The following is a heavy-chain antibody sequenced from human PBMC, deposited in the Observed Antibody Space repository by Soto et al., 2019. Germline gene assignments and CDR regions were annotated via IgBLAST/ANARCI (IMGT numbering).Heavy chain of an antibody. D-gene: IGHD3-3*01. CDR2: ISAYNGNT. Sequence: ASVKVSCKASGYTFTSYGISWVRQEHGQGLEWMGWISAYNGNTNYAQKLQGRVTMTTDTSTSTAYMELRSLRSDDTAVYYCARDLDSALYYDFWSGPPLDVWGQGTTVTVSS. CDR1: GYTFTSYG. CDR3: ARDLDSALYYDFWSGPPLDV. V-gene: IGHV1-18*04. J-gene: IGHJ6*02.